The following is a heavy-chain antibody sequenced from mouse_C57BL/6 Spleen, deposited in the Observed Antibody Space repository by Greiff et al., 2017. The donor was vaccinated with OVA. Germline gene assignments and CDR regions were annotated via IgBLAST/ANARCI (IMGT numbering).Heavy chain of an antibody. J-gene: IGHJ3*01. CDR3: ARRGSGTCAY. Sequence: QVQLQQPGAELVKPGASVKREGKAAGDNCTSYGITWVKQRPGQGLAWIGDIYPGSGSTNYNEKFKSKATLTVDTSSSTAYMQLSSLTSEDSAVYYCARRGSGTCAYWGQGTLVTVSA. CDR1: GDNCTSYG. V-gene: IGHV1-55*01. CDR2: IYPGSGST. D-gene: IGHD4-1*01.